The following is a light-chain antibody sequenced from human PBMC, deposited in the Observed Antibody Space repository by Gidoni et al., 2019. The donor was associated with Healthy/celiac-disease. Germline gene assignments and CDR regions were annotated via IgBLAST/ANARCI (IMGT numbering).Light chain of an antibody. Sequence: DIVMPQPPDPFAVSLVERATINCKSSQSVLYSSNNKNYLAWYQQKPGLPPKLHIYWASTRESEVPGRFSGSGSGTDFTLAISSLQAEDVAVYYCQQYYSTPTFXXXTKVEIK. V-gene: IGKV4-1*01. CDR1: QSVLYSSNNKNY. CDR2: WAS. CDR3: QQYYSTPT. J-gene: IGKJ1*01.